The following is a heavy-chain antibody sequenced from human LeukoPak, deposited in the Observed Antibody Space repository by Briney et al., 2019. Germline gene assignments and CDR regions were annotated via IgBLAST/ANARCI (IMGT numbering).Heavy chain of an antibody. CDR2: ITSSSSTI. J-gene: IGHJ4*02. D-gene: IGHD2/OR15-2a*01. Sequence: GGSLRLSCAASGFTFTGYTMNWVRQAPGKGLEWVSYITSSSSTIYYADSVKGRFTMSRDNAENSLYLQMNSLRAEDTAVYYCARNFDSWGQGTLVTVSS. V-gene: IGHV3-48*01. CDR1: GFTFTGYT. CDR3: ARNFDS.